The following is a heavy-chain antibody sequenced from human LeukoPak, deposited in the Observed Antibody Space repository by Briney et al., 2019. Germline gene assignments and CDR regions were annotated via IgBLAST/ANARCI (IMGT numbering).Heavy chain of an antibody. CDR3: AREVDIVANYYFED. CDR2: SNGDGSST. Sequence: GGSLRLSCAASGFTFSSYWMHWVRQAPGEGLVWVSRSNGDGSSTSYADSVKGRFTISRDNAKNTLYLQMNSLRSEDTAVYYCAREVDIVANYYFEDWGQGTLVTVSS. CDR1: GFTFSSYW. J-gene: IGHJ4*02. V-gene: IGHV3-74*01. D-gene: IGHD5-12*01.